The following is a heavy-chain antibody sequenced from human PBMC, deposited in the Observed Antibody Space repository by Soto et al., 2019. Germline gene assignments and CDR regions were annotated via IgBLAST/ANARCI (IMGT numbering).Heavy chain of an antibody. CDR2: IIPILGIA. J-gene: IGHJ5*02. CDR3: ARGGGYCRSTSCYGQEENWFDP. V-gene: IGHV1-69*02. Sequence: QVQLVQSGAEVKKPGSSVKVSCKASGGTFSSYTISWVRQAPGQGLEWMGRIIPILGIANYAQKFQGRVTITADKSTSTAYMELSSLRSEDTAVYYCARGGGYCRSTSCYGQEENWFDPWGQGTLVTVSS. D-gene: IGHD2-2*01. CDR1: GGTFSSYT.